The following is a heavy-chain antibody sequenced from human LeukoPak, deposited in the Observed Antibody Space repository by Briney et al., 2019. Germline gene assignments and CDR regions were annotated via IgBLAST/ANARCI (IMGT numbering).Heavy chain of an antibody. V-gene: IGHV3-33*08. Sequence: GGSLRLSCAASGFTFSSYAMSWVRQAPGKGLEWVAVIWYDGSNKYYADSVKGRFTISRDNSKNTLYLKMNSLRAEDTAVYYCARDNGLKIFGGTLYYFDYWGQGTLVTVSS. D-gene: IGHD3-3*01. CDR3: ARDNGLKIFGGTLYYFDY. CDR1: GFTFSSYA. CDR2: IWYDGSNK. J-gene: IGHJ4*02.